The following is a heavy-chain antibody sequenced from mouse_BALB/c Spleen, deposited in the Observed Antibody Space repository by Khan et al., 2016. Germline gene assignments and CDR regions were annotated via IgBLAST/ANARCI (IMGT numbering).Heavy chain of an antibody. V-gene: IGHV9-4*02. CDR1: GYIFTTAG. Sequence: QIQLVQSGPELKKPGETVRISCKASGYIFTTAGMQWVQKMPGKGLKWIGWINTHSGVPKYAEDFKGRFAFSLETSASTAYLQISNLKNEDTAKDLCGGSYSSYAMDYWGQGTSVTVAS. J-gene: IGHJ4*01. D-gene: IGHD1-1*01. CDR3: GGSYSSYAMDY. CDR2: INTHSGVP.